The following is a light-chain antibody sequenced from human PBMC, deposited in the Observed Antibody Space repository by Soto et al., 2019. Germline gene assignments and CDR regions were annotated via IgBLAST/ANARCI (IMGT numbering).Light chain of an antibody. CDR1: QYIGTN. CDR2: GAS. J-gene: IGKJ1*01. Sequence: DIVMTQSPATLSVSPGERATVSCRASQYIGTNLAWYQQRPGQAPRLLMYGASTRATGVPVRFSGSGSGTEFTLTISSLQSEDFVLYHCQQYNIWPWTFGQGTKVEIK. CDR3: QQYNIWPWT. V-gene: IGKV3-15*01.